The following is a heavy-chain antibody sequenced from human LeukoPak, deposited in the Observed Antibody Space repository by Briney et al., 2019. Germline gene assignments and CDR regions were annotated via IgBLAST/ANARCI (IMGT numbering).Heavy chain of an antibody. V-gene: IGHV4-4*07. D-gene: IGHD1-1*01. CDR1: GGSISSYY. Sequence: SETLSLTCTVFGGSISSYYWSWIRQPAGKGLEWIGRIYTSGSTNYNPSLKSRVTMSVDTSKNQFSLKLSSVTAADTAVYYCARDRGTWNDDGFDYWGQGTLVTVSS. CDR3: ARDRGTWNDDGFDY. CDR2: IYTSGST. J-gene: IGHJ4*02.